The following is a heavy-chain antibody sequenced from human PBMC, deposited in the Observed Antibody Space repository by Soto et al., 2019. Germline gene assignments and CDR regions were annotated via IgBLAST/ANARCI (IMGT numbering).Heavy chain of an antibody. D-gene: IGHD3-3*01. CDR1: GFTFSSYG. V-gene: IGHV3-30*18. Sequence: QVQLVESGGGVVQPGRSLRLSCAASGFTFSSYGMHWVRQAPGKGVEWVAVISYDGSNKYYADSVKGRFTISRDNSKNTLYLQMNSLIAEDTAVYYCAKIGHYDFWRSSGMDVWGQGTTVTVSS. CDR3: AKIGHYDFWRSSGMDV. CDR2: ISYDGSNK. J-gene: IGHJ6*02.